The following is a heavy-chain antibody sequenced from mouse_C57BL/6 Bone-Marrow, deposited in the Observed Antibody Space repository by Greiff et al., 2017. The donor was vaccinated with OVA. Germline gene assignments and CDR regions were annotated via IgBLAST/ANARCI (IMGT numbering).Heavy chain of an antibody. V-gene: IGHV1-55*01. J-gene: IGHJ1*03. D-gene: IGHD1-1*01. CDR2: IYPGSGST. CDR3: ARGTVVAWYFDV. Sequence: QVQLQQPGAELVKPGASVKMSCKASGYTFTSYWITWVKQRPGQGLEWIGDIYPGSGSTNYNEKFKSKATLTVDTSSSTAYMKLSSLTSEDSAVYYYARGTVVAWYFDVWGTGTTVTVSS. CDR1: GYTFTSYW.